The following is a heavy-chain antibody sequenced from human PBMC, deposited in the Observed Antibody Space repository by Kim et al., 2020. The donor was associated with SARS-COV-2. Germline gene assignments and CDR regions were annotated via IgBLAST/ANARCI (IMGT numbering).Heavy chain of an antibody. J-gene: IGHJ4*02. Sequence: GGSPRLSCAASGFTFSSYGMHWVRQAPGKGLEWVAVISYDGSNNYYADSVKGRFTISRDNSKNTLYLQMHSLRAEDTAVYYCAKDLRSSGYFDYWCQGTLVTVSS. CDR1: GFTFSSYG. CDR2: ISYDGSNN. V-gene: IGHV3-30*18. CDR3: AKDLRSSGYFDY. D-gene: IGHD3-22*01.